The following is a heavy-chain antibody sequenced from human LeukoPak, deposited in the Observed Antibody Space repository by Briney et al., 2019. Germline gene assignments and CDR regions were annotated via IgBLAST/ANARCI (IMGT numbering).Heavy chain of an antibody. V-gene: IGHV4-59*01. Sequence: PSETLSLTCTVSGGSITDYSWSWIRQPPGKGLEWIGDIYYSGSTNYNPSLKSLVTISVDTSKNQVSLNLSSVTAADPAVYYCARAYSESSWWYFDYWGQGTLVTASS. CDR1: GGSITDYS. J-gene: IGHJ4*02. D-gene: IGHD1-26*01. CDR3: ARAYSESSWWYFDY. CDR2: IYYSGST.